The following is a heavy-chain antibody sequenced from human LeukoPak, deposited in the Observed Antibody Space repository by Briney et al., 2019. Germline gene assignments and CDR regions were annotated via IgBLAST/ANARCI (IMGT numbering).Heavy chain of an antibody. J-gene: IGHJ4*02. CDR1: GGSFSGYY. CDR2: INHSGST. CDR3: AXGGXTIXGXVIGRAFDY. V-gene: IGHV4-34*01. D-gene: IGHD3-3*01. Sequence: PSETLSLTCAVYGGSFSGYYWSWIRQPPGKGLEWIGEINHSGSTNYNPSLKSRVTISVDTSKNQFSLKLSSVTAADTAVYYCAXGGXTIXGXVIGRAFDYWGQGTLVTVSS.